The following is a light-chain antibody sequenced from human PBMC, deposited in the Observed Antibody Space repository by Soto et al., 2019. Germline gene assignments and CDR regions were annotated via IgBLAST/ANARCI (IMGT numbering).Light chain of an antibody. Sequence: QSAQAQPASVSGSPGQSITMSCTGTSSDVGGYNYVSWYQQHPGKAPKLMIYDVSNRPSGVSNRFSGSKSGNTASLTISGLQAEDEADYYCSSYTSSSTLVVFGGGTKVTVL. J-gene: IGLJ2*01. CDR2: DVS. CDR3: SSYTSSSTLVV. CDR1: SSDVGGYNY. V-gene: IGLV2-14*01.